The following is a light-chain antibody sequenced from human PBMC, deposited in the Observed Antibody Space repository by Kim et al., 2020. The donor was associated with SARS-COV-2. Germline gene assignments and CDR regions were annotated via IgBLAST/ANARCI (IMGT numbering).Light chain of an antibody. CDR3: QQYNSYLYT. V-gene: IGKV1-5*03. J-gene: IGKJ2*01. Sequence: DIQMTQSPSTLSASVGDRVTITRRASQSIGSWLAWFQQKPGKAPKLLIYEASSLQGGVPSRFSGSGSGTEFTLTISSLQPDDFTTYYCQQYNSYLYTFGQGTKLEI. CDR1: QSIGSW. CDR2: EAS.